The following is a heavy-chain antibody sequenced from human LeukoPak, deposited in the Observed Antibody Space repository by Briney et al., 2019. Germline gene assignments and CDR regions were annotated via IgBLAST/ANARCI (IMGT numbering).Heavy chain of an antibody. CDR2: IKSIVNGGTT. Sequence: PGGSLRLSCAASGFTFSNAWMNWVRLAPGKGLEWIGRIKSIVNGGTTDYAAPVKGRFTISRDDSKNTLYLLMNSLKTEDTAVYYCSTTYSQAYFNYWGQGTLVTVSS. CDR3: STTYSQAYFNY. D-gene: IGHD2-15*01. CDR1: GFTFSNAW. V-gene: IGHV3-15*05. J-gene: IGHJ4*02.